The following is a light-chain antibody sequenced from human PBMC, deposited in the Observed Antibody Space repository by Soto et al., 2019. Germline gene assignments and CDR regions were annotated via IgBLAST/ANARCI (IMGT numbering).Light chain of an antibody. V-gene: IGLV2-14*01. CDR3: SSYTGSSTVI. CDR2: DVS. J-gene: IGLJ2*01. CDR1: SSDVGGYNY. Sequence: QSVLTQPASVSGSPGQSITISCTGTSSDVGGYNYVSWYQQHPGKAPKLMIYDVSNRPSGVSNRFSGSRSGNTASLIISGLQTEDEADYYCSSYTGSSTVIFGGGTQLTVL.